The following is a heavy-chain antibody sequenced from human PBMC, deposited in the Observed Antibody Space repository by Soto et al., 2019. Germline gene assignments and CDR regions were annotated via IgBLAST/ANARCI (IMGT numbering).Heavy chain of an antibody. Sequence: GASLKISCEASGYKFTTYWIGWVRQMPGKGLEWMGFIYPGDSETRYNPSFQGYVTISADKSNNTTYLQWSSLKTSATATYYCARHLGVAGAGSRWYFVLWGRGTLVAVFS. D-gene: IGHD6-19*01. CDR2: IYPGDSET. CDR3: ARHLGVAGAGSRWYFVL. CDR1: GYKFTTYW. J-gene: IGHJ2*01. V-gene: IGHV5-51*01.